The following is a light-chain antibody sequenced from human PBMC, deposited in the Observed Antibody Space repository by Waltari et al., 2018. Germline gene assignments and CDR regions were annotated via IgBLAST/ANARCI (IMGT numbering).Light chain of an antibody. Sequence: NFMLTQPHSVSESPGKTVTISCTRSSGIIASHYVQWYQQRPGSAPTTVIYEDNQRPSGVPDRFSGSIDSSSNSASLTISGLKTEDEADYYCQSYDSSNHNVVFGGGTKLTVL. CDR2: EDN. CDR3: QSYDSSNHNVV. CDR1: SGIIASHY. J-gene: IGLJ2*01. V-gene: IGLV6-57*04.